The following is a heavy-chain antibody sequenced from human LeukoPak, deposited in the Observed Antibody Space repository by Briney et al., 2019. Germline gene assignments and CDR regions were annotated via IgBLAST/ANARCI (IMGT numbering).Heavy chain of an antibody. D-gene: IGHD6-13*01. Sequence: PSETLSLTCSVSGGSLSGYYWSWIREPPGKGLEWIEYISYSWCTNYNPSLKGRVTLSVDTSKNQFSLRLSSVTAADSAGYYCARVAAQQLGVGFDYWGQGTLVTVSS. V-gene: IGHV4-59*01. CDR3: ARVAAQQLGVGFDY. CDR1: GGSLSGYY. J-gene: IGHJ4*02. CDR2: ISYSWCT.